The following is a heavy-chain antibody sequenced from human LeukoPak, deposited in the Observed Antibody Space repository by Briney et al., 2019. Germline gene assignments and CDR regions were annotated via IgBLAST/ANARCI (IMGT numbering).Heavy chain of an antibody. CDR1: GGSISSGSYY. D-gene: IGHD3-22*01. CDR2: IYTNGST. V-gene: IGHV4-61*02. J-gene: IGHJ3*02. Sequence: SETLSLTCTVSGGSISSGSYYWSWIRQPAGKGLEWIGRIYTNGSTNYNPSLKSRVTISVDTSKNQFSLKLSSVTAADTAVYYCARGGWAYYDSSGYRDVFDIWGQGTMVTVSS. CDR3: ARGGWAYYDSSGYRDVFDI.